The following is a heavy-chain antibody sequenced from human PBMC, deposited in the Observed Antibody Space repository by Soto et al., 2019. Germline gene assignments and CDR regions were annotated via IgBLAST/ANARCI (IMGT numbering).Heavy chain of an antibody. J-gene: IGHJ4*02. D-gene: IGHD6-19*01. CDR2: FDPEDGET. CDR3: ATLGSGWYYFDY. V-gene: IGHV1-24*01. Sequence: ASVKFSCKVYGYTLTELSMHWLRQAPGKGLEWMGGFDPEDGETIYAQKFQGRVTMTEDTSTDTAYMELSSLRSEDTAVYYCATLGSGWYYFDYWGQGTLVTVSS. CDR1: GYTLTELS.